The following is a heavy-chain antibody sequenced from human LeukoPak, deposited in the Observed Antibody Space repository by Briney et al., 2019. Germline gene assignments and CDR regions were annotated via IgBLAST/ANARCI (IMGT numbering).Heavy chain of an antibody. CDR3: ARHSPGYCSSTSCPFDY. D-gene: IGHD2-2*01. CDR2: IYPGDSDT. Sequence: GESLKISCKGSGYSFTSYWIGWVRQMPGKGLEWMGIIYPGDSDTRYSPSFQGQVTLSADKSITIAYLQWSSLKASDTAMYYCARHSPGYCSSTSCPFDYWGQGTLVTVSS. J-gene: IGHJ4*02. CDR1: GYSFTSYW. V-gene: IGHV5-51*01.